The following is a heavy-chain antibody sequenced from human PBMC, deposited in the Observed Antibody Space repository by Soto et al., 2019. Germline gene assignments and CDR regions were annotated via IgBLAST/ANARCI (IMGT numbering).Heavy chain of an antibody. J-gene: IGHJ6*02. V-gene: IGHV2-70*04. CDR1: GFSLSTSGMR. CDR2: IDWDDDK. Sequence: SGPTLVNPTQTLTLTCTFSGFSLSTSGMRVSWIRQPPGKALEWLARIDWDDDKFYSTSLKTRLTISKDTSKNQVVLTMTNMDPVDTATYYCARIGHMGGMDVWGQGTTVTVSS. D-gene: IGHD1-26*01. CDR3: ARIGHMGGMDV.